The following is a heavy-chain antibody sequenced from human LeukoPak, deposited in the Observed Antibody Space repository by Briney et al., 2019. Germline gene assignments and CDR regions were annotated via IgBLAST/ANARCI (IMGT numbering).Heavy chain of an antibody. CDR2: ISSSSSYI. Sequence: GGSLRLSCAASGFTFSSYSMNWVRQAPGKGLEWVSSISSSSSYIYYADSVKGRFTISRDNAKNSLYLQMNSLRAEDTAVYYCAREDPYYYGMDVWGQGTTVTVSS. CDR1: GFTFSSYS. J-gene: IGHJ6*02. V-gene: IGHV3-21*01. CDR3: AREDPYYYGMDV.